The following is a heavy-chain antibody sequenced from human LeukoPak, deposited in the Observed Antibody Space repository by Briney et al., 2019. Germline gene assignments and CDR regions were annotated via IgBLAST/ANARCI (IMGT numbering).Heavy chain of an antibody. J-gene: IGHJ4*02. D-gene: IGHD1-26*01. CDR1: GFTFSSYA. CDR2: ISYDGSNK. V-gene: IGHV3-30-3*01. CDR3: ARAIVGRLDY. Sequence: GGSLRLSCAASGFTFSSYAMHWVRQAPGKGLEWVAVISYDGSNKYYADSVKGRFTISRDNSKNTLYLQINSLRAEDTAVYYCARAIVGRLDYWGQGTLVTVSS.